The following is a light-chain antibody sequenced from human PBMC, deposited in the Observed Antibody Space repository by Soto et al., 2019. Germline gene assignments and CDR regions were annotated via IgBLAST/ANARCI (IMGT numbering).Light chain of an antibody. CDR1: QTISSG. Sequence: DIQLTQSPSTLSASVGDRVNITCRASQTISSGVAWYQQRPGKAPRLLIYDASSLKSGHPSRFSGSGSGTAFSLTIRSVQPDDCATYYCQQYDTFGFTFGQGTKLEIK. J-gene: IGKJ2*01. CDR2: DAS. CDR3: QQYDTFGFT. V-gene: IGKV1-5*01.